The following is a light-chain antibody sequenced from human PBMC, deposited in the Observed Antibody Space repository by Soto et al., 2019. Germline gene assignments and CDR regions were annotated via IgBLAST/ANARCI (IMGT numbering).Light chain of an antibody. CDR1: QSVSSY. CDR3: QQRSNWPPE. V-gene: IGKV3-11*01. Sequence: PGERATLSCRASQSVSSYLAWYQQKPGQAPRLLIYDASNRATGIPARFSGSGSGTDFTLTISSLEPEDFAVYYCQQRSNWPPEFGPGTKVVIK. CDR2: DAS. J-gene: IGKJ3*01.